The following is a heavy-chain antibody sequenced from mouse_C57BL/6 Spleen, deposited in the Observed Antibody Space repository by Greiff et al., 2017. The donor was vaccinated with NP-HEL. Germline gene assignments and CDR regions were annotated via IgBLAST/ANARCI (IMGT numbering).Heavy chain of an antibody. D-gene: IGHD2-5*01. V-gene: IGHV1-69*01. CDR2: IDPSDSYT. J-gene: IGHJ1*03. Sequence: VQLQQPGAELVMPGASVKLSCKASGYTFTSYWMHWVKQRPGQGLEWIGEIDPSDSYTNYNQKFKGKSTLTVDKSSSTAYMQLSSLTSEDSAVYYCARSIVPYWYFDVWGTGTTVTVSS. CDR3: ARSIVPYWYFDV. CDR1: GYTFTSYW.